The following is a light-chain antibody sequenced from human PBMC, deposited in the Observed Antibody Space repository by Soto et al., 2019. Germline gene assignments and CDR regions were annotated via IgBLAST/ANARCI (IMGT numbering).Light chain of an antibody. Sequence: IVLTQSPGTLSLSPGERATLSCRASQSVSSSYLAWYQQRPGQAPRLLIDGASSRATGIPDRFSGSGSGTDFPLTISRREHEDFAVYYCQQYGSSPPLTFGGGTKVEI. CDR1: QSVSSSY. V-gene: IGKV3-20*01. J-gene: IGKJ4*01. CDR2: GAS. CDR3: QQYGSSPPLT.